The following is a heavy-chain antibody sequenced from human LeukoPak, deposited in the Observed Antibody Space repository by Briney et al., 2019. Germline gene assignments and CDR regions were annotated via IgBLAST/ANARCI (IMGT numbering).Heavy chain of an antibody. D-gene: IGHD2/OR15-2a*01. Sequence: GRSLRLSCAASGFTFTNYALDWVRQAPGKGLEWISVISGGGDSTHYADSVKGRFTISRDNSKNTLYLQMSSLRAEDTAVYYCARDEYKADAYWGQGTLVTVSS. J-gene: IGHJ4*02. CDR1: GFTFTNYA. CDR3: ARDEYKADAY. CDR2: ISGGGDST. V-gene: IGHV3-23*01.